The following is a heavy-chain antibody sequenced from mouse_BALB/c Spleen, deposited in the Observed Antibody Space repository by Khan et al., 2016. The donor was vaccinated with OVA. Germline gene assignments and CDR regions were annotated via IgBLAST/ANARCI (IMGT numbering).Heavy chain of an antibody. CDR1: GFTFSNYW. V-gene: IGHV6-6*02. J-gene: IGHJ2*01. CDR3: WIRL. CDR2: IRVKSDDYVT. Sequence: EVQLQESGGGLVQPGGSMKLSCVASGFTFSNYWMNWVRQSPEKGLEWVVEIRVKSDDYVTHYAESVKGRFTISRDDSKSSVYLQMNNLSAEDTGIYYCWIRLWGQGTTLTVSS. D-gene: IGHD1-2*01.